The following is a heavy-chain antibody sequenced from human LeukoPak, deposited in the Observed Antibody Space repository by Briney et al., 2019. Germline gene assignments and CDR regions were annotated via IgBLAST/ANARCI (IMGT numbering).Heavy chain of an antibody. CDR2: IYYRGST. CDR3: ARDSHFCSGISCDLGWSDP. CDR1: GGSVSSGLHY. Sequence: SETLSLTCTVSGGSVSSGLHYWNWIRQPPGKGLEWIGYIYYRGSTDYNPSLKSRVTMSVDTSKNQFSLKLRSVTAADTAVYYCARDSHFCSGISCDLGWSDPWGQGTLVTVSS. J-gene: IGHJ5*02. D-gene: IGHD2-2*01. V-gene: IGHV4-61*01.